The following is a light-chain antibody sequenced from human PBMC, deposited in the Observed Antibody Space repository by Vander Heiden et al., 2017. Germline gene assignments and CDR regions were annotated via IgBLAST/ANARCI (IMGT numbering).Light chain of an antibody. V-gene: IGLV3-1*01. CDR1: HLGDKY. CDR2: QDS. Sequence: SYELTQPPSVSVSPGQTASITCAGDHLGDKYPRGYQQMRGSSPVLVFYQDSKPPAGIPERFSGSNSGNTATLTISGAQAMDEADYYCQAWSSSTVVFGGGTKLTVL. CDR3: QAWSSSTVV. J-gene: IGLJ3*02.